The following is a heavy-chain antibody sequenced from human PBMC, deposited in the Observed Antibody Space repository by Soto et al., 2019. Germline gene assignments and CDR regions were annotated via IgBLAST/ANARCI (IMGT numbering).Heavy chain of an antibody. CDR1: GFTFSSYS. V-gene: IGHV3-21*01. D-gene: IGHD6-6*01. CDR2: ISSSSSYI. J-gene: IGHJ4*02. CDR3: ARAPRGGVPQYSSSSPDGDY. Sequence: GGSLRLSCAASGFTFSSYSMNWVRQAPGKGLEWVSSISSSSSYIYYADSVKGRFTISRDNAKNSLYLQMNSLRAEDTAVYYCARAPRGGVPQYSSSSPDGDYWGQGTLVTVSS.